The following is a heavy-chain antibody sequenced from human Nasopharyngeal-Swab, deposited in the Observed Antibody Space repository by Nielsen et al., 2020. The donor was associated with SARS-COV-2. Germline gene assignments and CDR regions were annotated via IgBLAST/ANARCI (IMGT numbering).Heavy chain of an antibody. D-gene: IGHD3-10*01. V-gene: IGHV3-13*01. CDR3: ARGDGTMVRGVIIRGGMDV. Sequence: GGSLRLSCAASGFTFSSYDMHWVRQATGKGLEWVSAIGTAGDTYYPGSVKGRFTISRENAKNSLYLQMNSLRAGDTAVYYCARGDGTMVRGVIIRGGMDVWGQGTTVTVSS. CDR1: GFTFSSYD. CDR2: IGTAGDT. J-gene: IGHJ6*02.